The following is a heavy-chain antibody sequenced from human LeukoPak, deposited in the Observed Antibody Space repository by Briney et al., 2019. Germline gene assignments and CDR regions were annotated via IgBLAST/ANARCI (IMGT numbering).Heavy chain of an antibody. CDR2: IIPIFGTA. CDR3: ARYSGNNFNRYNWFDA. Sequence: SVKVSCKASGGTFSSYAISWVRQAPGQGLEWMGGIIPIFGTANYAQKFQGRVTITADESTSTAYMELSSLRSEDTAVYYCARYSGNNFNRYNWFDAWGQGTLVTVSS. D-gene: IGHD3-10*01. J-gene: IGHJ5*02. CDR1: GGTFSSYA. V-gene: IGHV1-69*13.